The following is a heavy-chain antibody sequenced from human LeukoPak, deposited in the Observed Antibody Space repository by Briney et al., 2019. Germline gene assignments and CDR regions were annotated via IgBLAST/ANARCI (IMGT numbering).Heavy chain of an antibody. CDR1: GGSISSYY. V-gene: IGHV4-4*07. CDR2: IYTSGST. CDR3: ARGYYYDSSGYYYPLYFDY. Sequence: SETLSLTCTVSGGSISSYYWSWIRQPAGKGLEWIGRIYTSGSTNYNPSLKSRVTMSVDTSKNQFSLKLSSVTAADTAVYYCARGYYYDSSGYYYPLYFDYWGQGTLVTVSS. D-gene: IGHD3-22*01. J-gene: IGHJ4*02.